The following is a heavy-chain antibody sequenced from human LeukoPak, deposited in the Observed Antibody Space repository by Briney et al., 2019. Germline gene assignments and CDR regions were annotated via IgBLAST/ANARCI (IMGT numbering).Heavy chain of an antibody. CDR3: AREFRSHLYQPYYFDY. CDR1: GGTFSSYA. J-gene: IGHJ4*02. CDR2: IIPIFGTA. V-gene: IGHV1-69*13. Sequence: GALVKVSCKASGGTFSSYAISWVRQAPGQGPEWMGGIIPIFGTANYAQKFQGRVTITADESTSTAYMELSSLRSEDTAVYYCAREFRSHLYQPYYFDYWGQGTLVTVSS. D-gene: IGHD1-14*01.